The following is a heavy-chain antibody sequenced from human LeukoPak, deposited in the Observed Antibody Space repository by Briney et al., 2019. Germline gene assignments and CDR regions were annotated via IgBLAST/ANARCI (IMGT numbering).Heavy chain of an antibody. V-gene: IGHV3-30*03. Sequence: GGSLRLSCAASGFTFSSYGMHWVRQAPGKGLEWVAVISYDRSNKYYADSVKGRFTISRDNSKNTLYLQMNSLRAEDTAVYYCATTSQGSGLWGQGTLVTVSS. CDR2: ISYDRSNK. D-gene: IGHD2-15*01. CDR1: GFTFSSYG. CDR3: ATTSQGSGL. J-gene: IGHJ4*02.